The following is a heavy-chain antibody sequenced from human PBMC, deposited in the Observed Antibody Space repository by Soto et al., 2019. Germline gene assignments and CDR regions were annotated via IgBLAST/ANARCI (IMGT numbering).Heavy chain of an antibody. D-gene: IGHD4-17*01. CDR1: GGSISSSSYY. CDR2: IYYSGRT. Sequence: QLQLQESGPGLAKPSETLSLTCTVSGGSISSSSYYWGWIRQPPGKGLEWIGSIYYSGRTYYIPSLKSRVNISVDTSMNQCSLKMSFVTAADTAVYYCVSRTVTVYYYGMDVWGQGTTVTVSS. J-gene: IGHJ6*02. V-gene: IGHV4-39*01. CDR3: VSRTVTVYYYGMDV.